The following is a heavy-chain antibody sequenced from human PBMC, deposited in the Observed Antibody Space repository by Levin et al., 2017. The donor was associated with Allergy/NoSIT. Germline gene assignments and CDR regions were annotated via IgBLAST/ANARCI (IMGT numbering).Heavy chain of an antibody. D-gene: IGHD2-15*01. CDR1: GFTFSSYA. J-gene: IGHJ4*02. V-gene: IGHV3-30-3*02. CDR3: AKPSELLVYY. CDR2: ISYDGSNK. Sequence: PGGSLRLSCAASGFTFSSYAMHWVRQAPGKGLEWVAVISYDGSNKYYADSVKGRFTISRDNSKNTLDLQMNSLRAEDTAVYYCAKPSELLVYYWGQGTLVTVSS.